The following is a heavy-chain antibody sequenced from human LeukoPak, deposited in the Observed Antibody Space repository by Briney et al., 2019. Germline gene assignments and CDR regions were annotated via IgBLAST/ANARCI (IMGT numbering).Heavy chain of an antibody. J-gene: IGHJ4*02. CDR1: GFTFSNYG. V-gene: IGHV3-33*03. CDR3: AKNGEEFDY. Sequence: GRSLRLSCAASGFTFSNYGMHWVRQAPGKGLEWVAVIWYDGSNKYYADSVKGRFTISRDNAKNSLYLQMHSLRAEDTAVYYCAKNGEEFDYWGQGTLVTVSS. CDR2: IWYDGSNK. D-gene: IGHD4-17*01.